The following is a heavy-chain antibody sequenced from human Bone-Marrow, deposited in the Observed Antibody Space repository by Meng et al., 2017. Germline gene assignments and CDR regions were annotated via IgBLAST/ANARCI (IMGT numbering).Heavy chain of an antibody. CDR2: IYYSGST. CDR3: ARANVNYGVVDP. CDR1: GGSISSGGYY. J-gene: IGHJ5*02. V-gene: IGHV4-31*01. Sequence: QVQLQESGPGLVKPSQTLSLTCTVSGGSISSGGYYWSWIRQHPGKGLEWIGYIYYSGSTYYNPSLKSLVTISVDTSKNQFSLKLSSVTAADTAAYYCARANVNYGVVDPWGQGTLVTVSS. D-gene: IGHD3-10*01.